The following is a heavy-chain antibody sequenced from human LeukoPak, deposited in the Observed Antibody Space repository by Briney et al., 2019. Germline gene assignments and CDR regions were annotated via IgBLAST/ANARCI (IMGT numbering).Heavy chain of an antibody. J-gene: IGHJ6*03. Sequence: ASVKVSCKASGYTFTGYYMHWVRQAPGQGLEWMGWINPNSGGTNYAQKFQGRVTMTRDTSISTAYMELSRLRSDDTAVYYCARGLQDSSSWRYYYYYMDVWGKGTTVTVSS. CDR2: INPNSGGT. CDR1: GYTFTGYY. CDR3: ARGLQDSSSWRYYYYYMDV. D-gene: IGHD6-13*01. V-gene: IGHV1-2*02.